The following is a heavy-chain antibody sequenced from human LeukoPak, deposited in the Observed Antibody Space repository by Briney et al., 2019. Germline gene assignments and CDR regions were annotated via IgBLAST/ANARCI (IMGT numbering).Heavy chain of an antibody. CDR1: GDSVSINSAA. D-gene: IGHD6-19*01. CDR2: TYYRSKWYN. CDR3: ARVIAVAESLWFDP. J-gene: IGHJ5*02. V-gene: IGHV6-1*01. Sequence: SQTLSLTCAISGDSVSINSAAWNWIRQSPSRGLEWLGRTYYRSKWYNDYAVSVKSRITINPDTSKNQFSLQLNSVTPEDTAVYYCARVIAVAESLWFDPWGQGTLVTVSS.